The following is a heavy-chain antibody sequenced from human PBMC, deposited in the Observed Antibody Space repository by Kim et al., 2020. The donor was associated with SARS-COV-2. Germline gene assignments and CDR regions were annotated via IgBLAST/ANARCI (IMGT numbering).Heavy chain of an antibody. D-gene: IGHD3-16*02. V-gene: IGHV4-59*13. CDR2: IYYSGST. CDR3: AREPYDYVWGSYRYNGNWYFDL. CDR1: GGSISSYY. J-gene: IGHJ2*01. Sequence: SETLSLTCTVSGGSISSYYWSWIRQPPGKGLEWIGYIYYSGSTNYNPSLKSRVTISVDTSKNQFSLKLSSVTAADTAVYYCAREPYDYVWGSYRYNGNWYFDLWGRGTLVTVSS.